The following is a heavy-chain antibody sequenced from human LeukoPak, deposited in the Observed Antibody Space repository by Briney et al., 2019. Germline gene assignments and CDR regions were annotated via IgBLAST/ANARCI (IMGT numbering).Heavy chain of an antibody. D-gene: IGHD3-3*01. Sequence: ASVKVSCKASGYTFTSYGISWVRQAPGQGLEWMGWISAYNGNTNYAQKLQGRVTMTTDTSTSTAYMELRSLRSDDTAVYYCASEATYTIFGVVAQYYYGMDVWGQGTTVTVSS. V-gene: IGHV1-18*01. CDR2: ISAYNGNT. CDR3: ASEATYTIFGVVAQYYYGMDV. CDR1: GYTFTSYG. J-gene: IGHJ6*02.